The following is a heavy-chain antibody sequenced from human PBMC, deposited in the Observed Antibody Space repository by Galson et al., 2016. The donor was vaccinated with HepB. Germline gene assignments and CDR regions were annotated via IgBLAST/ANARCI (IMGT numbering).Heavy chain of an antibody. CDR1: GGSISSGGYY. J-gene: IGHJ6*02. V-gene: IGHV4-61*08. CDR2: IQNPGST. D-gene: IGHD2/OR15-2a*01. Sequence: ETLSLTCSVSGGSISSGGYYWSWIRQHPGEGLEWIGYIQNPGSTNYNPSLKGRVTLSIDRSKNQFLLELTSVTAADTAVYYCARDEGFYNGMDVWGQGPTVALSS. CDR3: ARDEGFYNGMDV.